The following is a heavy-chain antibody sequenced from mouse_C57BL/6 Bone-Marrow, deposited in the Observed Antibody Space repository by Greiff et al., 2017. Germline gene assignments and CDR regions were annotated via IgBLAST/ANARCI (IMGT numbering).Heavy chain of an antibody. CDR3: ARWACAY. CDR1: GYAFTNYL. CDR2: INPGSGGT. V-gene: IGHV1-54*01. J-gene: IGHJ3*01. Sequence: QVQLQQSGAELVRPGTSVKVSCKASGYAFTNYLIEWVKQRPGQGLEWIGVINPGSGGTNYNEKFKGKATLTADKSSSTAYMQLSSLTSEDSAVYFCARWACAYWGQGTLGTGSA.